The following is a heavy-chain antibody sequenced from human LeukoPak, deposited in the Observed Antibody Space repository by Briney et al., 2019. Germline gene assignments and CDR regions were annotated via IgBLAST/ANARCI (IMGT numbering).Heavy chain of an antibody. CDR2: INPNSGGT. CDR3: ARVGDGYNPYYYYMDV. Sequence: ASVKVSCKASGYTFTGYYMHWVRQAPGQGLEWMGWINPNSGGTNYAQKFQGRVTMTRDTSISTAYMELSRLRSDDTAVYYCARVGDGYNPYYYYMDVWGKGTTVTVSS. V-gene: IGHV1-2*02. J-gene: IGHJ6*03. CDR1: GYTFTGYY. D-gene: IGHD5-24*01.